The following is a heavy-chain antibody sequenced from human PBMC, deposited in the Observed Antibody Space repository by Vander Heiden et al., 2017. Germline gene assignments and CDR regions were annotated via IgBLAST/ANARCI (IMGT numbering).Heavy chain of an antibody. D-gene: IGHD3-10*01. Sequence: EVQLVESGGGVVQPGASLRLSCAASGSTFSNAWLRCVRQAAGKGLGWVGRIKSKTDGGTTDYAAPVKGRFTISRDDSKNTLYLQMNSLKTEDTAVYYCTTDPLMVRGDSRWYWGQGTLVTVSS. V-gene: IGHV3-15*01. CDR1: GSTFSNAW. CDR3: TTDPLMVRGDSRWY. J-gene: IGHJ4*02. CDR2: IKSKTDGGTT.